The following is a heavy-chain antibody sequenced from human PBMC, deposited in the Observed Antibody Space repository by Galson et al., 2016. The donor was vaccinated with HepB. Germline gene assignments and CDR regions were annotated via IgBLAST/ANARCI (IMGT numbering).Heavy chain of an antibody. Sequence: SVKVSCKASGYTFSNYGITWVRQAPGQGPEWMGWISGYSGNTKYAQKFQARVTMTTDTSTTTACMELRSLRSDDTAVYYCTRVPNYDYVWVSYRYGYYHGMDVWGQGTTVTVSS. CDR1: GYTFSNYG. J-gene: IGHJ6*02. D-gene: IGHD3-16*02. CDR3: TRVPNYDYVWVSYRYGYYHGMDV. V-gene: IGHV1-18*01. CDR2: ISGYSGNT.